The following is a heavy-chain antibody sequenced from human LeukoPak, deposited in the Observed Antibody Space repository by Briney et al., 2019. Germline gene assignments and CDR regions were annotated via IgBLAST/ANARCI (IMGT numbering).Heavy chain of an antibody. D-gene: IGHD1-1*01. CDR2: ISSSGSTI. CDR3: ARLRYNWNEGGSNWFDP. Sequence: GGSLRLSCAASGFTFSSYSMNWVRQAPGKGLEWVSYISSSGSTIYYADSVKGRFTISRDNAKNSLYLQMNSLRAEDTAVYYCARLRYNWNEGGSNWFDPWGQGTLVTVSS. J-gene: IGHJ5*02. V-gene: IGHV3-48*04. CDR1: GFTFSSYS.